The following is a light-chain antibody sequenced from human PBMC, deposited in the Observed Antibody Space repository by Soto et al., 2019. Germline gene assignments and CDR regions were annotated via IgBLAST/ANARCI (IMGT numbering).Light chain of an antibody. CDR3: QHYNSYSEA. CDR1: QTISSW. CDR2: NAS. J-gene: IGKJ1*01. V-gene: IGKV1-5*03. Sequence: DIQMTQSPSTLSGSVGDRVTITCRASQTISSWLAWYQQKPGQAPKLLIYNASTLKSGVPSRFSGSGSGTEFTLTISSLQPDDFATYHCQHYNSYSEAFGQGTKVELK.